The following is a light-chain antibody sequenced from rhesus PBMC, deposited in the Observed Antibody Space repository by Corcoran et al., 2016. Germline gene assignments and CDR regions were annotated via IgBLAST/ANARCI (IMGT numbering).Light chain of an antibody. CDR2: EAS. Sequence: DIQMTQSPSSLSASVGDRVTITCRASENVNNYLNWYQQKTGKAPKLLIYEASTLKIGVPSRFSGSGSGTDYTFSISSLQPEDVATYYCQHGYGTPYSFGQGTKVEIK. J-gene: IGKJ2*01. CDR1: ENVNNY. V-gene: IGKV1-74*01. CDR3: QHGYGTPYS.